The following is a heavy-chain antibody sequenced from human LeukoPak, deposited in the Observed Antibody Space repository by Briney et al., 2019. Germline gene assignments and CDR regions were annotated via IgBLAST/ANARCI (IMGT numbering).Heavy chain of an antibody. V-gene: IGHV4-34*01. J-gene: IGHJ4*02. CDR3: ARGGIAAALRTFYYFDY. CDR1: GGSFSGYY. CDR2: INHSGST. Sequence: SETLSLTCAVYGGSFSGYYWSWIRQPPGKGLEWIGEINHSGSTNYNPSLKSRVTISVDTPKNQFSLKLSSVTAADTAVYYCARGGIAAALRTFYYFDYWGQGTLVTVSS. D-gene: IGHD6-13*01.